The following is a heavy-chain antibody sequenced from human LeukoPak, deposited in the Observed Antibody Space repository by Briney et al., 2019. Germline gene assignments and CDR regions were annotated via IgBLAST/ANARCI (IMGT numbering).Heavy chain of an antibody. CDR3: VKDGSGSYYTYYFDY. CDR1: GFTLSRYA. Sequence: GGSLRLSCSASGFTLSRYAMHWVRQAPGKGLEYVSAISSNGGSAYYADSVKGRFTISRDNSKNTLYLQMSSLRAEDTAVYYCVKDGSGSYYTYYFDYWGQGTLVTVSS. CDR2: ISSNGGSA. V-gene: IGHV3-64D*06. D-gene: IGHD3-10*01. J-gene: IGHJ4*02.